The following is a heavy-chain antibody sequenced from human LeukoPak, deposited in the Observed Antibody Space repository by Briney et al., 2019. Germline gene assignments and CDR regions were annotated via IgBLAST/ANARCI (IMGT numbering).Heavy chain of an antibody. CDR1: GFTFSSYA. Sequence: SGGSLRPSCAASGFTFSSYAMSWVRQAPGKGLEWVSAISGSGSSTYYADSVKGRFTFSRDNSKNTLYLQMNTLRAEDTALYYCAKAIVSYYGSGRDDAFDVWGQGTMVTVSS. CDR3: AKAIVSYYGSGRDDAFDV. V-gene: IGHV3-23*01. D-gene: IGHD3-10*01. CDR2: ISGSGSST. J-gene: IGHJ3*01.